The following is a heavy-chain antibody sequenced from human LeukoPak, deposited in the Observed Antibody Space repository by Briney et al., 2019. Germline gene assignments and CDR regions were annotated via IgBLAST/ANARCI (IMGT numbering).Heavy chain of an antibody. CDR2: ISSSSSYI. CDR1: GFTFSSYS. J-gene: IGHJ4*02. V-gene: IGHV3-21*01. CDR3: ARDFGDPINPTRISYFDY. Sequence: GGSLRLSCAASGFTFSSYSMNWVRQAPGKGLEWVSSISSSSSYIYYADSVKGRFTISRDNAKNSLYLQMNSLRAEDTAVYYRARDFGDPINPTRISYFDYWGQGTLVTVSS. D-gene: IGHD3-10*01.